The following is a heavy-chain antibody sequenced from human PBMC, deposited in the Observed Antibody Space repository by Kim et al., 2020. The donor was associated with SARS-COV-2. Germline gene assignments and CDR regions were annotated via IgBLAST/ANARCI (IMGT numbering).Heavy chain of an antibody. Sequence: AGSLRLSCAASGFTFSSYWMHWVRQAPGKGLVWVSHINSDGSSTTYADSVKGRFTISRDNAKNTLYLQMNSLRAEDTAMYYCARGRVNAFDIWGQGTMVTVSS. D-gene: IGHD6-13*01. CDR3: ARGRVNAFDI. CDR2: INSDGSST. CDR1: GFTFSSYW. V-gene: IGHV3-74*01. J-gene: IGHJ3*02.